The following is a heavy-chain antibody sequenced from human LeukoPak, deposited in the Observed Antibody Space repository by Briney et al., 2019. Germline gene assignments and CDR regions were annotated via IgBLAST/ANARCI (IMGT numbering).Heavy chain of an antibody. CDR3: ARDQIYCSSTSCYIGAFDI. Sequence: SETQSLTCTASGGSISSYYWSWIRQPAGKGLEWIGRIYTSGSTNYNPSLKSRVAMSVDTSKNQFSLKLSSVTAADTAVYYCARDQIYCSSTSCYIGAFDIWGQGTMVTVSS. CDR2: IYTSGST. V-gene: IGHV4-4*07. J-gene: IGHJ3*02. D-gene: IGHD2-2*02. CDR1: GGSISSYY.